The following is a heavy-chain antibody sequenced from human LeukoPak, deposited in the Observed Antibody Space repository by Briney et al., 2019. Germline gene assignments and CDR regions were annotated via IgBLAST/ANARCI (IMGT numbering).Heavy chain of an antibody. D-gene: IGHD6-6*01. CDR3: ARHYSSSSLFWFDP. Sequence: SETLSLTCTVSGGSISSYYWTWIRQPPGNRLEWIGYIYYSGSTNYNPSLKSRVTISVDTSKNQFSLKLSSVTAADTAVYYCARHYSSSSLFWFDPWGQGTLVTVSS. CDR1: GGSISSYY. V-gene: IGHV4-59*08. CDR2: IYYSGST. J-gene: IGHJ5*02.